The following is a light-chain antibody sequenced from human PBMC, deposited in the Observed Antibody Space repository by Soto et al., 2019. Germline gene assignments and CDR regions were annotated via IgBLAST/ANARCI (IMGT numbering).Light chain of an antibody. CDR1: HDISTY. J-gene: IGKJ4*01. Sequence: DIQLTQSPSLLSAPVGDRVTITCRAGHDISTYLAWYQQKPGKAPKLMIYEASTLQSGVPSRFSGSGSGTDFTLTISSLQPEDFATYYCQQLNSYPLTFGGGTKVDIK. V-gene: IGKV1-9*01. CDR2: EAS. CDR3: QQLNSYPLT.